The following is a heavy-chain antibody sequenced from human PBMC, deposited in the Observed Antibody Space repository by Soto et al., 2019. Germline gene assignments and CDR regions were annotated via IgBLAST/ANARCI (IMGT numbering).Heavy chain of an antibody. Sequence: VGSHRLSCGASGCTFSAYLVTWVRQAPGKGLEWVSSISGTDGTTYYADSVKGRFSISRDNSKNTLYLQMNSLSVNDTAVYYCAKPKLGIRAFDLWGQGTMVTVSS. J-gene: IGHJ3*01. D-gene: IGHD7-27*01. CDR3: AKPKLGIRAFDL. V-gene: IGHV3-23*01. CDR2: ISGTDGTT. CDR1: GCTFSAYL.